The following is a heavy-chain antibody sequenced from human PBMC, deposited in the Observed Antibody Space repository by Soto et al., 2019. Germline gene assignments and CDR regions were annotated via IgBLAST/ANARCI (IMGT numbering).Heavy chain of an antibody. CDR1: SCSISHYF. V-gene: IGHV4-59*01. CDR2: KYDTGST. CDR3: ARGWSSSWPY. Sequence: PSETLSLTCTVSSCSISHYFWSWIRQAPGKGLEWIAFKYDTGSTNYNPSLKGRVSVSVDASNTQISLTVNSVTAADTAVYYCARGWSSSWPYWGQGMLVTVYS. J-gene: IGHJ4*02. D-gene: IGHD6-13*01.